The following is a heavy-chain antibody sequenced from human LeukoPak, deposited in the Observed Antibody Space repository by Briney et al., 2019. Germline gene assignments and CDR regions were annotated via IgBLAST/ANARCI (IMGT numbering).Heavy chain of an antibody. CDR3: ARDPRWLQSGAFDY. CDR1: GYTFTGYY. CDR2: INPNSGGT. V-gene: IGHV1-2*02. D-gene: IGHD5-12*01. J-gene: IGHJ4*02. Sequence: ASVKVSCKASGYTFTGYYMHWVRQAPGQGLEWMGWINPNSGGTNYAQKFQGRVTMTRDTSISTAYMELSRLRSDDTAVYYYARDPRWLQSGAFDYWGQGTLVTVSS.